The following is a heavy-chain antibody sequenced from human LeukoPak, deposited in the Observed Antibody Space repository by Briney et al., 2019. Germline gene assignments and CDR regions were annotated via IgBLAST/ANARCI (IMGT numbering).Heavy chain of an antibody. D-gene: IGHD3-10*01. V-gene: IGHV4-34*01. CDR1: GGSFSGYY. J-gene: IGHJ4*02. Sequence: PSETLSLTCAVYGGSFSGYYWSWIRQPPGKGLEWIGETNHSGSTNYSPSLKSRVTISVDTSKNQFSLKLSSVTAADTAVYYCARRPYYGSGSYSHAFDYWGQGTLVTVSS. CDR3: ARRPYYGSGSYSHAFDY. CDR2: TNHSGST.